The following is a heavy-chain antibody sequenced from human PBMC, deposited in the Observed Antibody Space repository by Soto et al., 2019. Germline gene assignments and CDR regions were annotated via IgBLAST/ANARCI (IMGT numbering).Heavy chain of an antibody. Sequence: GGSLRLSCAASGFTFNIYAMTWVRQAPGKGLEWVSGISGSGGRTYYADSVKGRFTISRDNSKNTLYLQMDSLRAEDTAVYYCAKRAHLWFGESANYYFDYWGQGTLVTVSS. CDR1: GFTFNIYA. D-gene: IGHD3-10*01. CDR3: AKRAHLWFGESANYYFDY. V-gene: IGHV3-23*01. CDR2: ISGSGGRT. J-gene: IGHJ4*02.